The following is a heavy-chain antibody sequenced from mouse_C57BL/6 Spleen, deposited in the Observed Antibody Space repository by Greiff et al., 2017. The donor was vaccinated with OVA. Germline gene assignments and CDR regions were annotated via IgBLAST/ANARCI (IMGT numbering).Heavy chain of an antibody. D-gene: IGHD4-1*01. J-gene: IGHJ4*01. CDR2: ISDGGSYT. CDR3: ARDRLGTKAMDY. CDR1: GFTFSSYA. V-gene: IGHV5-4*01. Sequence: EVQLQESGGGLVKPGGSLKLSCAASGFTFSSYAMSWVRQTPEKRLEWVATISDGGSYTYYPDNVKGRFTISRDNAKNNLYLQMSHLKSEDTAMYYCARDRLGTKAMDYWGQGTSVTVSS.